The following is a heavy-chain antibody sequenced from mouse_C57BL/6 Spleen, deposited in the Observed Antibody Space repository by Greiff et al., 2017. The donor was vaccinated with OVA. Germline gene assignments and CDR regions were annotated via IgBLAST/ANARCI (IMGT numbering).Heavy chain of an antibody. V-gene: IGHV1-82*01. CDR2: IYPGDGDT. CDR1: GYAFSSSW. D-gene: IGHD1-1*02. CDR3: ARGEVVDY. J-gene: IGHJ2*01. Sequence: QVQLKESGPELVKPGASVKISCKASGYAFSSSWMNWVKQRPGKGLEWIGRIYPGDGDTNYNGKFKGKATLTADKSSSTAYMQLSSLTSEDSAVYFCARGEVVDYWGQGTTLTVSS.